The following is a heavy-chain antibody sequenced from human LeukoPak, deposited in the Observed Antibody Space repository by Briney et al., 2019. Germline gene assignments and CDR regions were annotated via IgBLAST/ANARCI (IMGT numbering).Heavy chain of an antibody. Sequence: SVKVSCKASGGTFSSYAISWVRQAPGQGLEWMGGIIPIFGTANYAQKLQGRVTMTTDTSTSTAYMELRSLRSDDTAVYYCARDLMGDYAHYWGQGTLVTVSS. J-gene: IGHJ4*02. CDR1: GGTFSSYA. CDR2: IIPIFGTA. CDR3: ARDLMGDYAHY. D-gene: IGHD4-17*01. V-gene: IGHV1-69*05.